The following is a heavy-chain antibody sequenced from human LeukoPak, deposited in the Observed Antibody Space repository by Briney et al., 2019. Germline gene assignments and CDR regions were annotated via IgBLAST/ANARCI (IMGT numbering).Heavy chain of an antibody. Sequence: ASVKVSFKASGYTFTGYYMHWVRQAPGQGLEWMGWINPNSGGTNYAQKFQGRVTMTRDTSISTAYMELRSLRSDDTAVYYCARCYYYDSSGYYNWFDPWGQGTLVTVSS. D-gene: IGHD3-22*01. CDR1: GYTFTGYY. CDR3: ARCYYYDSSGYYNWFDP. J-gene: IGHJ5*02. V-gene: IGHV1-2*02. CDR2: INPNSGGT.